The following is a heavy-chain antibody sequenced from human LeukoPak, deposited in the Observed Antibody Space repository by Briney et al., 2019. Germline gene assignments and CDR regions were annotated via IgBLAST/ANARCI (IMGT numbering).Heavy chain of an antibody. J-gene: IGHJ4*02. CDR3: ARGPSWYFDY. CDR1: GGSISSGDYY. V-gene: IGHV4-30-4*01. D-gene: IGHD2-15*01. CDR2: IYYSGST. Sequence: PSETLSLTCTVSGGSISSGDYYWNWIRQPPGKGLEWIGYIYYSGSTFYSPSLKSRVTISVDTSKNQFSLKLSSVTAADTAVYYCARGPSWYFDYWGQGTLVTVSS.